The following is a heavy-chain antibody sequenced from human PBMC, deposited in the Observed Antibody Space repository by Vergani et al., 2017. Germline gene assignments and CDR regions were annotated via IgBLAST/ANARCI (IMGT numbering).Heavy chain of an antibody. CDR2: INPNSGGT. D-gene: IGHD3-10*01. CDR3: AGDWVWFGELQGYYFDY. V-gene: IGHV1-2*02. Sequence: QVQLVQSGAEVKKPGASVKVSCKASGYTFTGYYMHWVRQAPGQGLEWMGWINPNSGGTNYAQKFQGRVTMPRDTSISTAYMELSRLRSDDTAVYYCAGDWVWFGELQGYYFDYWGQGTLVTVSS. CDR1: GYTFTGYY. J-gene: IGHJ4*02.